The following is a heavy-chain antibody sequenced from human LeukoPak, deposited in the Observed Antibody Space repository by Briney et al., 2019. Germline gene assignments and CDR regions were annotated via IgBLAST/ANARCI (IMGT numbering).Heavy chain of an antibody. V-gene: IGHV3-30*04. D-gene: IGHD6-19*01. Sequence: GGSLRLSCAASGFTFSSYAMHWVRQAPGKGLEWVAVISYDGSNKYYADSVKGRFTISRDNSKNTLYLQMNSLRAEDTAVYYCARDLSTLSSAPDYWGQGTLVTVSS. CDR2: ISYDGSNK. CDR3: ARDLSTLSSAPDY. CDR1: GFTFSSYA. J-gene: IGHJ4*02.